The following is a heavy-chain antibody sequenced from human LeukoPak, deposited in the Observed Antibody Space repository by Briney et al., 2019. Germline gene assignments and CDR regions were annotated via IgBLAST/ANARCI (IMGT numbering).Heavy chain of an antibody. Sequence: GGSLRPSCAASGFTFSNSAMYWVRQAPGKGLEFVSVISTNGDRTYYADSVKGRFTISRDNSKNTLYLQMGSLRADDMAVYYCARGLAISSSGWYDTFDYWGQGALVTVSS. V-gene: IGHV3-64*02. D-gene: IGHD6-19*01. J-gene: IGHJ4*02. CDR3: ARGLAISSSGWYDTFDY. CDR2: ISTNGDRT. CDR1: GFTFSNSA.